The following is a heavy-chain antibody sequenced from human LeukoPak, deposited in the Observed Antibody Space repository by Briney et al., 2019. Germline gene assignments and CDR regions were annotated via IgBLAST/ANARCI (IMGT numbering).Heavy chain of an antibody. Sequence: GESLKISCKGSGYSFTSYWIGWVRQMPGKGLEWMGIIYPGDSDTSYSPSFQGQVTISADKSISTAYLQWSSLKASDTAMYYCAGTPLGYCSGGSCYVAFDIWGQGTMVTVSS. CDR3: AGTPLGYCSGGSCYVAFDI. CDR1: GYSFTSYW. J-gene: IGHJ3*02. CDR2: IYPGDSDT. V-gene: IGHV5-51*01. D-gene: IGHD2-15*01.